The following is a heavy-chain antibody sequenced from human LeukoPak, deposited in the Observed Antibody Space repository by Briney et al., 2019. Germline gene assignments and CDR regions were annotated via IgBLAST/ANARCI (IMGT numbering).Heavy chain of an antibody. CDR2: IKKDGSEK. V-gene: IGHV3-7*01. CDR3: VREGGSGWYAGWFDP. CDR1: GFTFSNYW. J-gene: IGHJ5*02. Sequence: GGSLRLSCAASGFTFSNYWMSWVRQAPGKGLEWVANIKKDGSEKKYVDSVKGRFTISRDNAENSLHLQMNSLRAEDTAVYYCVREGGSGWYAGWFDPWGQGTLVTVSS. D-gene: IGHD6-19*01.